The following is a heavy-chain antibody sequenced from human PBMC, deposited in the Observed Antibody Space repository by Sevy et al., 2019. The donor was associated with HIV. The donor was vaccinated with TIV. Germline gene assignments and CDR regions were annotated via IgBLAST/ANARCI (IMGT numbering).Heavy chain of an antibody. CDR3: AKRPDFGVVIPTGVMDV. V-gene: IGHV3-23*01. J-gene: IGHJ6*02. CDR1: GFTFSSYA. CDR2: IGGSGGST. D-gene: IGHD3-3*01. Sequence: GGSLRLSCVASGFTFSSYAMSWVRQAPGKGLEWGSAIGGSGGSTYYADSVKGRFTISRDNSKNTLYLKMNSLRAEDTAVYYCAKRPDFGVVIPTGVMDVWGQGTTVTVSS.